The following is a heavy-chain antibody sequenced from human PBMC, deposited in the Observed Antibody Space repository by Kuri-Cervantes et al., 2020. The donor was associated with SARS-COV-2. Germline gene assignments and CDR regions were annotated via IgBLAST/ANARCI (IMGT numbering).Heavy chain of an antibody. Sequence: GESLKISCAASGFTFSSYGMHWARQAPGKGLEWVAFIRYDGSNKYYADSVKGRFTISRDNSKNTLYLQMNSLRAENTAVYYCAIGRYYDFWSGYYTDAFDIWGQGTMVTVSS. CDR2: IRYDGSNK. D-gene: IGHD3-3*01. V-gene: IGHV3-30*02. CDR1: GFTFSSYG. CDR3: AIGRYYDFWSGYYTDAFDI. J-gene: IGHJ3*02.